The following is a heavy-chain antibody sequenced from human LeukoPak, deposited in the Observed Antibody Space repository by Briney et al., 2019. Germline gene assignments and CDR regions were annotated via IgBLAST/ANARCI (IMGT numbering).Heavy chain of an antibody. D-gene: IGHD3-22*01. J-gene: IGHJ1*01. Sequence: ASVKVSCKASGYTFTSYGISWVRQAPGQGLEWMGWISAYNGNTNYAQKLQGRVTMTTDTSTSTAYMELRSLRSDDTAVYYCARNGDYYDSSEYFQHWGQGTLVTVSS. V-gene: IGHV1-18*01. CDR3: ARNGDYYDSSEYFQH. CDR2: ISAYNGNT. CDR1: GYTFTSYG.